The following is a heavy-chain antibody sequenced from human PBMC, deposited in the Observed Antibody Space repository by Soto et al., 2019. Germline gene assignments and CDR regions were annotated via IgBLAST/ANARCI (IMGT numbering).Heavy chain of an antibody. CDR1: VYSFTGYW. V-gene: IGHV5-10-1*01. J-gene: IGHJ3*02. Sequence: GESLKISCKGSVYSFTGYWISWVRQMPGKGLEWMGRIDPSDSYTNYSPSFQGHVTISADKSISTAYLQWSSLKASDTAMYYCARLKMATMDAFDIWGQGTMVTVSS. D-gene: IGHD5-12*01. CDR3: ARLKMATMDAFDI. CDR2: IDPSDSYT.